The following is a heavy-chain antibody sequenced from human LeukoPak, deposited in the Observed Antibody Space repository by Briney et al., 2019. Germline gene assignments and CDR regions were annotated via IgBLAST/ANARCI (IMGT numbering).Heavy chain of an antibody. D-gene: IGHD6-13*01. V-gene: IGHV4-31*03. CDR3: ARYSRQLAYMDV. Sequence: PSQTLSLTCTVSGGSISSGGYYWSWIRQHPGKGLEWIGYIYYSGSTYYNPSLKSRVTISVDTSKNQFSLKLSSVTAADTAVYYCARYSRQLAYMDVWGKGTTVTVSS. J-gene: IGHJ6*03. CDR1: GGSISSGGYY. CDR2: IYYSGST.